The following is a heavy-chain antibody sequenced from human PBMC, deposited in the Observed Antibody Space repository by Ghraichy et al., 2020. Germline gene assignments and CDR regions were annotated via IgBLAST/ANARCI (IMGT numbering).Heavy chain of an antibody. D-gene: IGHD1-20*01. CDR1: GGSFSGYY. Sequence: SETLSLTCAVYGGSFSGYYWSWIRQPPGKGLEWIGEINHSGSTNYNPSLKSRVTISVDTSKNQFSLKLSSVTAADTAVYYCASLTAIHDYWGQGTLVTVSS. V-gene: IGHV4-34*01. CDR3: ASLTAIHDY. J-gene: IGHJ4*02. CDR2: INHSGST.